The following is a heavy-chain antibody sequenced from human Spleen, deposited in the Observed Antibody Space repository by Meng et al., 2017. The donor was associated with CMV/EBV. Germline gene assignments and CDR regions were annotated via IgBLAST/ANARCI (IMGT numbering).Heavy chain of an antibody. CDR1: GYTFTSYG. Sequence: ASVKVSCKASGYTFTSYGISWVRQAPGQGLEWMGWLSAYNGNTNYAQKLQGRVTMTTDTSTSTAYMELRSLRSDDTAVYYCARGEEVAGTKYYYYGMDVWGQGTTVTVSS. D-gene: IGHD6-19*01. V-gene: IGHV1-18*01. CDR2: LSAYNGNT. CDR3: ARGEEVAGTKYYYYGMDV. J-gene: IGHJ6*02.